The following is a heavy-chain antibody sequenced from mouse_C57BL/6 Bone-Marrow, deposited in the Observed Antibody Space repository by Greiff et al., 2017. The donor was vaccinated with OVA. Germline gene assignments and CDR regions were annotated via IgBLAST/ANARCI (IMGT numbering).Heavy chain of an antibody. D-gene: IGHD2-5*01. CDR2: IDPETGGT. Sequence: QVQLKESGAELVRPGASVTLSCKASGYTFTDYEMHWVKQTPVHGLEWIGAIDPETGGTAYNQKFKGQAILTADKSSRTAYMELRSLTSEDSAVYYCTRGYSNYYAMDYWGQGTSVTVSS. V-gene: IGHV1-15*01. CDR3: TRGYSNYYAMDY. J-gene: IGHJ4*01. CDR1: GYTFTDYE.